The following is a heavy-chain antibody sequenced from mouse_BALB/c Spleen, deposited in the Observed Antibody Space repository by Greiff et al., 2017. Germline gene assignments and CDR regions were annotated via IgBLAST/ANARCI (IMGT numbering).Heavy chain of an antibody. CDR3: ARTMRYAMDY. CDR1: GFTFSSFG. CDR2: ISSGSSTI. Sequence: EVMLVESGGGLVQPGGSRKLSCAASGFTFSSFGMHWVRQAPEKGLEWVAYISSGSSTIYYADTVKGRFTISRDNPKNTLYLQMTSLRSEDTAMYDCARTMRYAMDYWGQGTSVTVSS. J-gene: IGHJ4*01. D-gene: IGHD2-4*01. V-gene: IGHV5-17*02.